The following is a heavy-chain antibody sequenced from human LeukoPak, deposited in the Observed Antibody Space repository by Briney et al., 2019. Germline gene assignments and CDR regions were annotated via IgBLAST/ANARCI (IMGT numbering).Heavy chain of an antibody. CDR1: GGSISTFY. CDR2: INNSGST. V-gene: IGHV4-4*07. CDR3: AREGGDPRWLDP. Sequence: SETLSLTCTVSGGSISTFYWTWIRQPAGKALEWIGRINNSGSTNYNPSLRSRVSMSVDRSKNQFSVTLSSVTAADAAVYFCAREGGDPRWLDPWGQGTLVTVSS. J-gene: IGHJ5*02. D-gene: IGHD6-25*01.